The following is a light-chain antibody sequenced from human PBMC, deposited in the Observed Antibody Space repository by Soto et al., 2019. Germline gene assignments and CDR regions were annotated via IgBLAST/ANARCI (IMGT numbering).Light chain of an antibody. CDR1: QTISTY. V-gene: IGKV1-39*01. J-gene: IGKJ2*01. CDR3: QQSYRTPYT. Sequence: DIQMTQSPASLSASVGDRVTITCRASQTISTYLNWYQQKAGKAPKLLISAASHLQTGVTTRFSGRGIGKDFNITIRRLQPECFLNYYCQQSYRTPYTFGQGTNLEI. CDR2: AAS.